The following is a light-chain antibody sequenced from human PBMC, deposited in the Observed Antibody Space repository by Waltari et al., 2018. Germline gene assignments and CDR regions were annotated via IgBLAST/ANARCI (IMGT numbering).Light chain of an antibody. CDR1: SSNIGAGYA. CDR2: ANT. Sequence: QSVLTQPPSVSGAPGQRVTISCPGSSSNIGAGYAVHWYQQLPGTAPKLLIYANTNRPSGVPDRFSGSKSGTSASLAITGLQAEDEADYYCQSHDSSHYVFGTGTKVTVL. V-gene: IGLV1-40*01. J-gene: IGLJ1*01. CDR3: QSHDSSHYV.